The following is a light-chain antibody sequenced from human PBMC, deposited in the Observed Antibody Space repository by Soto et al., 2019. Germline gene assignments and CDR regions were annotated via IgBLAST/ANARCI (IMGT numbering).Light chain of an antibody. Sequence: EIVLTQSPGTLSLSPGEGATLSCTASQSVSSNYLAWYQQKPGPAPRLLIFGASNSASDIPDRFSGSGSGTDFTLTISRLEHEAFAVYYSQPYGSSHPYTCGQGTKLPIK. J-gene: IGKJ2*01. CDR3: QPYGSSHPYT. V-gene: IGKV3-20*01. CDR1: QSVSSNY. CDR2: GAS.